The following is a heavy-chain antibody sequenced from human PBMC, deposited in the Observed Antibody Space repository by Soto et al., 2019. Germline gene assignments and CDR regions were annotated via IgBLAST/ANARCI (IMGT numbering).Heavy chain of an antibody. J-gene: IGHJ6*02. CDR3: ASNYAYAEGYYWYGIDV. D-gene: IGHD3-16*01. Sequence: EVQLVESGGGLVLPGGSLRLSCAASGFTFSRYWMHWVRQAPGKGLVWVSRISSYGSDTHYADSVKGRFTISRDYAKNTLYLQMNSLRADDTAVYYCASNYAYAEGYYWYGIDVWGQGTTVTVSS. CDR1: GFTFSRYW. V-gene: IGHV3-74*01. CDR2: ISSYGSDT.